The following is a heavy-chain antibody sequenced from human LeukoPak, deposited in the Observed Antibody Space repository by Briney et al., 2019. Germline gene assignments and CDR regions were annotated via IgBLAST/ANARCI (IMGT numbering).Heavy chain of an antibody. V-gene: IGHV4-59*01. CDR1: GGSISSYY. D-gene: IGHD2-15*01. CDR2: IYYSGST. CDR3: AKACGSGGSCYYYYGMDV. J-gene: IGHJ6*02. Sequence: SEALSLTCTVSGGSISSYYRSWIRQPPGKGLEWIGYIYYSGSTNYNPSLKSRVTISVDTSKNQCSLKLSSVTAADTAVYYCAKACGSGGSCYYYYGMDVWGQGTTVTVSS.